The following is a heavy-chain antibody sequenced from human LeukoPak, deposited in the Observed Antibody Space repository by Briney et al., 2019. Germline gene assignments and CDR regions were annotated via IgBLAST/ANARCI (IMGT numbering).Heavy chain of an antibody. CDR1: GGSVSSGSYY. CDR3: SRSYYDSSGSDYFDY. V-gene: IGHV4-61*01. CDR2: IYYSGST. D-gene: IGHD3-22*01. Sequence: SETLSLTCTVSGGSVSSGSYYWSWIRQPPGKGLEWIGYIYYSGSTNYNPSLKSRVTISVDTSKNQFSLKLSSVTAADTAVYYCSRSYYDSSGSDYFDYWGQGTLVTVSS. J-gene: IGHJ4*02.